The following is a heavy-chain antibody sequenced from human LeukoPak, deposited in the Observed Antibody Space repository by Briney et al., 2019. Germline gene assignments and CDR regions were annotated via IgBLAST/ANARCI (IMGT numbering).Heavy chain of an antibody. CDR2: IIPIFGIA. CDR1: GGTFSSYA. D-gene: IGHD2-2*01. J-gene: IGHJ2*01. V-gene: IGHV1-69*04. CDR3: ARSDCSSTSCYHWYFDL. Sequence: ASVKVSCKASGGTFSSYAISWVRRAPGQGLEWMGRIIPIFGIANYAQKFQGRVTITADKSTSTAYMELSSLRSEDTAVYYCARSDCSSTSCYHWYFDLWGRGTLVTVSS.